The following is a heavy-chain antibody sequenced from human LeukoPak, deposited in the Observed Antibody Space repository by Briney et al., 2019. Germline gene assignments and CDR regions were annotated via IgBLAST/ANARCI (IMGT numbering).Heavy chain of an antibody. V-gene: IGHV4-34*01. CDR3: ARASGAPGV. CDR2: INHSGGT. J-gene: IGHJ6*02. CDR1: GGSFSGYD. Sequence: PSETLSLTCAVYGGSFSGYDWSWIRQPPGKGLEWIGEINHSGGTNYNPSLKSRVTISVDTSENEFSLKLSSVTAADTAIYYCARASGAPGVWGQGTTVTVSS. D-gene: IGHD3-10*01.